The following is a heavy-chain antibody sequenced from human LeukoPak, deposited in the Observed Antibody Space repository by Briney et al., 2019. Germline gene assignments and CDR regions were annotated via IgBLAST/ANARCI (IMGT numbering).Heavy chain of an antibody. D-gene: IGHD4-17*01. CDR2: IYSGGST. V-gene: IGHV3-66*01. J-gene: IGHJ4*02. CDR1: GFTVSSNY. Sequence: GGSLRLSCAASGFTVSSNYMSWVRQAPGKGLEWVSVIYSGGSTYYADSVKGRFTISRDNSKNTLYLQMNSLRAEDTAVYYCARGVYGDYGGGFDYWGQGTLVTVSS. CDR3: ARGVYGDYGGGFDY.